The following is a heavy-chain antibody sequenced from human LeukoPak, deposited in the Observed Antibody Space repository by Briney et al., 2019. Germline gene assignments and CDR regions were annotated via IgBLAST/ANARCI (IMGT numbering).Heavy chain of an antibody. CDR1: GGSVSSGSYY. V-gene: IGHV4-61*01. Sequence: KPSETLSLTCTVSGGSVSSGSYYWSWIRQPPGKGLGWIVYIYYSGSTNYNPSLTSRVTISVDTSKNQFSLMLSSVTAADTAVCYCARDRAHYYGMDVWGQGTTVTVSS. CDR3: ARDRAHYYGMDV. J-gene: IGHJ6*02. CDR2: IYYSGST.